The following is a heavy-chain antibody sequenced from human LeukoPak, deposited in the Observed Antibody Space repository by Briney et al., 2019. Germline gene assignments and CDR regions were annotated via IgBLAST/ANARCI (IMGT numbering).Heavy chain of an antibody. CDR3: ARGRPPDCSGGSCYLGVINFDY. CDR1: GGSFSGYY. Sequence: PSETLSLTCAVYGGSFSGYYWSWIRQPPGKGLEWIGEINHSGSTNYNPSLKSRVTISVDTSKNQFSLKLSSVTAADTAVYYCARGRPPDCSGGSCYLGVINFDYWGQGTLVTVSS. CDR2: INHSGST. J-gene: IGHJ4*02. D-gene: IGHD2-15*01. V-gene: IGHV4-34*01.